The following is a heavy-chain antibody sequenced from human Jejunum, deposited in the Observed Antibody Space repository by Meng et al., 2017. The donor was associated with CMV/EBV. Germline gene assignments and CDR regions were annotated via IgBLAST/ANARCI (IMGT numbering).Heavy chain of an antibody. J-gene: IGHJ4*02. CDR3: ARRCPYSSSCYDY. V-gene: IGHV3-53*01. D-gene: IGHD6-13*01. Sequence: SGFSVSSNYMNWVRQAPGKGLEWVSLTFSSGSTFYSGSVKGRFTISRDTSKNTLILQMTSLRADDTAVYFCARRCPYSSSCYDYWGQGTLVTVSS. CDR2: TFSSGST. CDR1: GFSVSSNY.